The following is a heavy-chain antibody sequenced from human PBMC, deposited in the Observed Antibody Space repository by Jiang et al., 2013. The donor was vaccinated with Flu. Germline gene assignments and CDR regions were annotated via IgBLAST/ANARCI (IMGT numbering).Heavy chain of an antibody. CDR2: IKQDGSEK. CDR1: EFTFSTYW. V-gene: IGHV3-7*03. D-gene: IGHD4-23*01. Sequence: QLLESGGGLVQPGGSLRLSCAASEFTFSTYWMNWVRQAPGKGLEWVANIKQDGSEKYYVDSVKGRFTISRDNAKNSLYLQMNSLRAEDTAVYYCARGDFDYGGNWWRRPFDYWGQGTLVTVSS. CDR3: ARGDFDYGGNWWRRPFDY. J-gene: IGHJ4*02.